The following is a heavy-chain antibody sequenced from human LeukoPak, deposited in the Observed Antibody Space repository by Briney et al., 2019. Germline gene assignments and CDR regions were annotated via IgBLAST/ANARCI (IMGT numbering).Heavy chain of an antibody. J-gene: IGHJ4*02. CDR3: AKGGAGYCSSTSCLYYFNY. V-gene: IGHV3-30*18. CDR1: GFTFSSYG. Sequence: GGSLRLSCAASGFTFSSYGMHWVRQAPGKGLEWVAVISYDGSNKYYADSVKGRFTISRDNSKNTLHLQMNSLRAEDTAVYYCAKGGAGYCSSTSCLYYFNYWGQGTLVTVSS. CDR2: ISYDGSNK. D-gene: IGHD2-2*01.